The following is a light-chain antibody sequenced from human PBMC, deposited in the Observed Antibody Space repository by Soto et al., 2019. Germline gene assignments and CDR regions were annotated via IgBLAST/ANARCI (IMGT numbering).Light chain of an antibody. J-gene: IGKJ4*01. CDR2: GAS. CDR3: QQYNNWPPLT. Sequence: EIVMTQSPATLSVSPGERATLSCRASQSVSSNLAWYQQKPGQAPRLLIYGASTSATGIPARFSGSGSGTEFKLTISSLQSEDFAVYYGQQYNNWPPLTFGGGTKVEIK. CDR1: QSVSSN. V-gene: IGKV3-15*01.